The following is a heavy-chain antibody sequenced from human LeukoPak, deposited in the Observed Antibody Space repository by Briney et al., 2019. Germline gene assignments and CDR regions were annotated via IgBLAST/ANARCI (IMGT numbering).Heavy chain of an antibody. CDR3: ARVKRGYSLYYMDV. V-gene: IGHV4-61*05. J-gene: IGHJ6*03. D-gene: IGHD5-18*01. CDR2: IYYSGST. Sequence: PSETLSLTCTVSGGSISSSSYYWGWIRQPPGKGLEWIGYIYYSGSTNYNPSLKSRVTISVDTSKNQFSLKLSSVTAADTAVYYCARVKRGYSLYYMDVWGKGTTVTVSS. CDR1: GGSISSSSYY.